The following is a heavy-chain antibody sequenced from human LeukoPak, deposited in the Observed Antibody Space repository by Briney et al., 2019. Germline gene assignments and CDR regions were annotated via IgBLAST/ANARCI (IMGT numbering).Heavy chain of an antibody. CDR3: ARDKSNYFFDY. CDR1: GFTFDAYG. CDR2: INWNGGNT. V-gene: IGHV3-20*04. D-gene: IGHD4-11*01. J-gene: IGHJ4*02. Sequence: RTGGSLRLSCAASGFTFDAYGMNWVRQAPGKGLEWVSGINWNGGNTDYADSVKGRFTISRDNAKKSLYLQMNSLRAEDTALYYCARDKSNYFFDYWGQGTLVTVSS.